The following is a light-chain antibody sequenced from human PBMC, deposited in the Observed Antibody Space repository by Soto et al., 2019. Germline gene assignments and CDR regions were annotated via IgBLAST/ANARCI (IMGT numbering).Light chain of an antibody. CDR2: DVS. V-gene: IGLV2-14*03. Sequence: QSALTQPASVSGSPGQSITISCTGTSSDVCGHNYVSWYRQHPGKAPKLMIYDVSDRPSGVSNRFSGSKSGNTASLTISGLQAEDEADYYCSSYTTSSTYVFGTGTKLTVL. CDR3: SSYTTSSTYV. CDR1: SSDVCGHNY. J-gene: IGLJ1*01.